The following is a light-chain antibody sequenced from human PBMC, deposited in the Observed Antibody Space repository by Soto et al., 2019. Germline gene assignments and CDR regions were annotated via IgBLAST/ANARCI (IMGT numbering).Light chain of an antibody. CDR3: SLYTGRRVDV. CDR2: EVT. Sequence: QSALTQPASVYGSPGQSITLSCTGTSSDISGYDYVSWYQQYPLNAPKLIIYEVTNRPSGVSSPFSSSKSGNTASLTISALKAENEADNYCSLYTGRRVDVFGSETQVT. V-gene: IGLV2-14*01. CDR1: SSDISGYDY. J-gene: IGLJ1*01.